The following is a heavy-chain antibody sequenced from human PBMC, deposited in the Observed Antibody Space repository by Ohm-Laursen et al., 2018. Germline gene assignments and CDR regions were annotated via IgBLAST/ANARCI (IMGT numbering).Heavy chain of an antibody. J-gene: IGHJ6*02. Sequence: GSSVKVSCKASGYTFTGYYMHWVRQAPGQGLEWMGWINPNSGGTNYAQKFQGRVTMTTDTSTNTASMELRSLRSDDTAVYFCARSGRELPHWYYYGMDVWGQGTTVTVSS. CDR2: INPNSGGT. CDR1: GYTFTGYY. V-gene: IGHV1-2*02. CDR3: ARSGRELPHWYYYGMDV. D-gene: IGHD5-24*01.